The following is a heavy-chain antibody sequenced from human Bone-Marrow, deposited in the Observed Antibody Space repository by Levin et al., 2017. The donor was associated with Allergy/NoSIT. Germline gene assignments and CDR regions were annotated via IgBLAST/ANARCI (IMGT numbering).Heavy chain of an antibody. V-gene: IGHV3-74*01. Sequence: PGGSLRLSCAASGFTFSSYWMHWVRQAPGKGLVWVSRINSDGSSTSYADSVKGRFTISRDNAKNTLYLQMNSLRAEDTAVYYCAGLRRGGRDYYFDYWGQGTLVTVSS. CDR1: GFTFSSYW. J-gene: IGHJ4*02. CDR2: INSDGSST. CDR3: AGLRRGGRDYYFDY. D-gene: IGHD2-15*01.